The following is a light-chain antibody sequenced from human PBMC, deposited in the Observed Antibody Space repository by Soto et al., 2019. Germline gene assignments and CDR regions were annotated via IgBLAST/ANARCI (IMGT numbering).Light chain of an antibody. CDR3: AAWDNSFSGSLV. V-gene: IGLV1-47*02. Sequence: QSVLTQPPSASGTPGQRVTISCSGSSPNIGGNYVYWYQHLPGTAPRLLICNNNQRPSGVPDRFSGSKSGPSASLAINGLRSEDEADYYCAAWDNSFSGSLVFGTGTKVTVL. J-gene: IGLJ1*01. CDR2: NNN. CDR1: SPNIGGNY.